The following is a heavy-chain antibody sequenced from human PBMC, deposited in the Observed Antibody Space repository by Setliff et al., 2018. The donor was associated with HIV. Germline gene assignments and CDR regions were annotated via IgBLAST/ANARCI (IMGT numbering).Heavy chain of an antibody. CDR3: ARDQTGVAAAAFGGGSAWSDEGFDI. CDR2: IIPMYNIP. D-gene: IGHD6-13*01. J-gene: IGHJ3*02. Sequence: GASVKVSCKLSGGTLSNYVITRVRQAPGQGLEWMGMIIPMYNIPAYAQKFQGRVTFTAYESTSTAYMELSSLSSEDTAVYYCARDQTGVAAAAFGGGSAWSDEGFDIWGQGTMVTVSS. V-gene: IGHV1-69*13. CDR1: GGTLSNYV.